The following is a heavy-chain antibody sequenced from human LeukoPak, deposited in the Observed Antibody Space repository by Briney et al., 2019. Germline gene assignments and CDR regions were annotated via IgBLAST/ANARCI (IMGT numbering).Heavy chain of an antibody. CDR1: GFTFSSYA. CDR3: AKESIAAAGTDN. D-gene: IGHD6-13*01. J-gene: IGHJ4*02. CDR2: MSYDGSNK. Sequence: GGSLRLSCAAPGFTFSSYAMHWVRQAPGKGLEWVAVMSYDGSNKYYADSVKGRFTISRDNSKNTLYLQMNSLRAEDTAVYYCAKESIAAAGTDNWGQGTLVTVSS. V-gene: IGHV3-30*04.